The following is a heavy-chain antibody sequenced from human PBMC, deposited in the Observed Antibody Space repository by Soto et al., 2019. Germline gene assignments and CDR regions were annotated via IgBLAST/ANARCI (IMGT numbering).Heavy chain of an antibody. CDR2: IIPILGIA. J-gene: IGHJ4*02. CDR3: ARDISSSGWGY. V-gene: IGHV1-69*08. Sequence: QVQLVQSGAEVKKPGSSVKVSCKASGGTFSSYTISWVRQAPGQGREWMGRIIPILGIANYAQKFQGRVTITADKSTRTAYMEPSSPGSEDMGVYYCARDISSSGWGYWGQGNPVTGSS. D-gene: IGHD6-19*01. CDR1: GGTFSSYT.